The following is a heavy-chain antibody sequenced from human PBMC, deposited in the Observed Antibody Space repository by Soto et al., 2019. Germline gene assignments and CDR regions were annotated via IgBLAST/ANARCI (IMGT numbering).Heavy chain of an antibody. CDR2: IIPIFGTA. V-gene: IGHV1-69*01. Sequence: QVQLVQSGAEVKKPGSSVKVSCKASGGTFSSYAISWVRQAPGQGLEWMGGIIPIFGTADYAQKFQGRVTITADESTSTAYMELSSVRSEDTAVYYCPSDPGIAAAGTERGDYWGQGTLVTVSS. CDR1: GGTFSSYA. D-gene: IGHD6-13*01. CDR3: PSDPGIAAAGTERGDY. J-gene: IGHJ4*02.